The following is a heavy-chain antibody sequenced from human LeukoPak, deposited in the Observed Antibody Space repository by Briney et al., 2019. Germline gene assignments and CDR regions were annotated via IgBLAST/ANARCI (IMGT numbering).Heavy chain of an antibody. CDR1: EFTFNRYW. V-gene: IGHV3-7*01. CDR2: IKEDGSEK. D-gene: IGHD1-14*01. J-gene: IGHJ6*03. Sequence: GGSLRLSCAASEFTFNRYWMRWVRQAPGKGLDWVANIKEDGSEKYYVDSLKGRFSISRDNAKTSLYMQMNSLRAEDTAVYYCAKRRSESYYYYMDVWGKGTTVTISS. CDR3: AKRRSESYYYYMDV.